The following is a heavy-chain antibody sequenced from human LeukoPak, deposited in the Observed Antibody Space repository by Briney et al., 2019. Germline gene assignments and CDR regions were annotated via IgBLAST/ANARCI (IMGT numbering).Heavy chain of an antibody. J-gene: IGHJ4*02. Sequence: PSETLSLTCTVSGGSISSYYWSWIRQPPGKGLEWIGYIYTSGSTNYNPSLKSRVTISVDTSKNQFSLKLSSVTAADTAVYYCARDSQTYSSSQGGDYWGQGTLVTVSS. V-gene: IGHV4-59*01. CDR1: GGSISSYY. D-gene: IGHD6-13*01. CDR3: ARDSQTYSSSQGGDY. CDR2: IYTSGST.